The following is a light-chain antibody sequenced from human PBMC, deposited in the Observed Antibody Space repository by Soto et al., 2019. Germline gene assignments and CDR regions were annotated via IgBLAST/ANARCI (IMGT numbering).Light chain of an antibody. CDR1: QSISSY. Sequence: DIQMTQSPSSLSASVGDRVTITCRASQSISSYLNWYQQKPGKAPKLLIYAASSLQSGVPSRFSGSGSGTDFTLTISSLQPEEFATYYCQQRYSTAWTFGQGTKVDIK. V-gene: IGKV1-39*01. CDR3: QQRYSTAWT. J-gene: IGKJ1*01. CDR2: AAS.